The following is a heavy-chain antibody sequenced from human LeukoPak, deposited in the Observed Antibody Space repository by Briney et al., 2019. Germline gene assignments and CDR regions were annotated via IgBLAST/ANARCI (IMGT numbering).Heavy chain of an antibody. CDR3: ARDHRIYCGGDCYSCACDGTFDY. Sequence: GRSLRLSCAASGFTFSSYAMHWVRQAPGKGLEWVAVISYDGSNKYYADSVKGRFTISRDNSKNTLHLQMNSLRAEDTAVYYCARDHRIYCGGDCYSCACDGTFDYWGQGTLVTVSS. J-gene: IGHJ4*02. CDR1: GFTFSSYA. CDR2: ISYDGSNK. D-gene: IGHD2-21*02. V-gene: IGHV3-30-3*01.